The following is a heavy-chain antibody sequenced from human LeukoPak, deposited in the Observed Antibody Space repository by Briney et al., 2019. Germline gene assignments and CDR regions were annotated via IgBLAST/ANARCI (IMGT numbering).Heavy chain of an antibody. CDR2: ISGSGGST. D-gene: IGHD2-15*01. CDR3: AKEAAASDY. Sequence: PGGSLRLSCAASGLTFSIYAMSWVPHAPGRGGEWVSAISGSGGSTYYADSVKGRFTISRDNSKNTLYLQMNSLRAEDTAVYYCAKEAAASDYWGQGTLVTVSS. V-gene: IGHV3-23*01. J-gene: IGHJ4*02. CDR1: GLTFSIYA.